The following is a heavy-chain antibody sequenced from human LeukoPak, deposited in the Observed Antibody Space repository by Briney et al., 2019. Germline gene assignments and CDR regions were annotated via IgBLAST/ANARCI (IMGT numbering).Heavy chain of an antibody. J-gene: IGHJ4*02. Sequence: ASVKVACKASVYTFTGYYMHWVRQAPGQGLEWMGWINPNSGGTNYAQKFQGRVTMTRDTSISTAYMELSRLRSDDTAVYYCARDRYYDSSGYTFDYWGQGTLVTVSS. CDR3: ARDRYYDSSGYTFDY. CDR1: VYTFTGYY. V-gene: IGHV1-2*02. D-gene: IGHD3-22*01. CDR2: INPNSGGT.